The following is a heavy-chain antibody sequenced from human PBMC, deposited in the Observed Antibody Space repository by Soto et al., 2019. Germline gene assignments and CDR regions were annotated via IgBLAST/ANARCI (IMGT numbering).Heavy chain of an antibody. Sequence: GASVKVSCKASGYTFTSYGISWVRQAPGQGREWMGWISAYNGNTNYAQKLQGRVTMTTDTSTSTAYMELRSLRSDDTAVYYCARAYSSSWYYRRFFAYWGQGTLGTVS. J-gene: IGHJ4*02. CDR1: GYTFTSYG. CDR3: ARAYSSSWYYRRFFAY. CDR2: ISAYNGNT. D-gene: IGHD6-13*01. V-gene: IGHV1-18*04.